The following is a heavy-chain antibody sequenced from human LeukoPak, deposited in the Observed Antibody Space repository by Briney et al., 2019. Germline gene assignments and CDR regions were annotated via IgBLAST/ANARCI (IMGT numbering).Heavy chain of an antibody. CDR2: INPSGGST. CDR1: GYTFTSYY. CDR3: ARDSSRYCSSTSCYVRDYYFDY. D-gene: IGHD2-2*01. V-gene: IGHV1-46*01. Sequence: GASVKVSCKASGYTFTSYYMHWVRQAPGQGLEWMGIINPSGGSTSYAQKFQGRVTMTRDTSTSTVYMELSSLRSEDTAVYYCARDSSRYCSSTSCYVRDYYFDYWGQGTLVTVSS. J-gene: IGHJ4*02.